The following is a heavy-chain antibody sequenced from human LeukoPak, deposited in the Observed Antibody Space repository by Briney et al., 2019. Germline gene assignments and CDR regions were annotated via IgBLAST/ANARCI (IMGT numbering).Heavy chain of an antibody. CDR2: IYHSGST. CDR3: ARVGVPAAMRPWFDP. CDR1: GGSISSSNW. V-gene: IGHV4-4*02. Sequence: PSETLSLTCAVSGGSISSSNWWRGVRQPPGQGLVCIGEIYHSGSTNYNPSLKSRVTISVDKSKNQSSMKLSSVTAADTAVYYCARVGVPAAMRPWFDPWGQGTLVTVSS. J-gene: IGHJ5*02. D-gene: IGHD2-2*01.